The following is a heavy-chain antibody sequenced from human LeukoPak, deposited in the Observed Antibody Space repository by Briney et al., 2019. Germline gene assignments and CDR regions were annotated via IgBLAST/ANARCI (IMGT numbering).Heavy chain of an antibody. CDR1: GFTFAIHA. D-gene: IGHD3-10*01. CDR3: AKDSYVSGRPLHTFDV. CDR2: ISGGGAST. Sequence: PGGSLRLSCAASGFTFAIHAMTWVRQAPGKGLEWFPGISGGGASTHCEESVKGEFTISRDNSKNTLFLQMNSLRVEDTAIYYCAKDSYVSGRPLHTFDVWGQGTMVTVSS. J-gene: IGHJ3*01. V-gene: IGHV3-23*01.